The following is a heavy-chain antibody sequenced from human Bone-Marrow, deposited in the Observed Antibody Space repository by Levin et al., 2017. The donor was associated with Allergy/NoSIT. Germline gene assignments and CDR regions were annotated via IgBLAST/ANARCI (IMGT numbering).Heavy chain of an antibody. Sequence: SQTLSLTCAISGDRVSNTGAAWNWIRQSPSRGLEWLGRTYYRSKWYSDYAVSVKSRITINPDTSKNLFSLQLNSVTPEDTAVYYCAGDTYGDLYLDHWGQGTLLTVSS. J-gene: IGHJ4*02. CDR2: TYYRSKWYS. CDR1: GDRVSNTGAA. D-gene: IGHD4-17*01. CDR3: AGDTYGDLYLDH. V-gene: IGHV6-1*01.